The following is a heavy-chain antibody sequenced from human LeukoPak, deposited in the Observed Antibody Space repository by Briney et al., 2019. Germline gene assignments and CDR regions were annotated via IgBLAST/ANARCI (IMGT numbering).Heavy chain of an antibody. J-gene: IGHJ4*02. CDR3: ARGRAVAATGTFDY. Sequence: SVKVSCKASGGTFSSYAISWVRQAPGQGLEWMGGIIPIFGTANYARKFQGRVTITADESTSTAYMELSSLRSEDTAVYYCARGRAVAATGTFDYWGQGTLVTVSS. V-gene: IGHV1-69*13. CDR2: IIPIFGTA. CDR1: GGTFSSYA. D-gene: IGHD2-15*01.